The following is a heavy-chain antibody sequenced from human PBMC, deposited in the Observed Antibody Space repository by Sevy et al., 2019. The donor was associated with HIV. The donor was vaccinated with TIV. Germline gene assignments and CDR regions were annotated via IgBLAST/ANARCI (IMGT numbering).Heavy chain of an antibody. V-gene: IGHV1-8*01. J-gene: IGHJ4*02. Sequence: ASVKVSCKASGYTFTSYDINWVRQATGQGLEWMGWMNPNSGNTGYAQKFQGRVTMTRNTSISTAYMELSSLRSEDTAVYYCARGLRFLEWLQYIYYFDYWGQRTLVTVSS. CDR2: MNPNSGNT. CDR3: ARGLRFLEWLQYIYYFDY. D-gene: IGHD3-3*01. CDR1: GYTFTSYD.